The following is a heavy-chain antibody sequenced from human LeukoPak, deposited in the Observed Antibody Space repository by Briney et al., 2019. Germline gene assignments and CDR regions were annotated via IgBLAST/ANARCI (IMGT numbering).Heavy chain of an antibody. CDR2: ICANDGNT. CDR1: GLTFRNYA. J-gene: IGHJ4*02. D-gene: IGHD2-15*01. Sequence: GGSLRLSCAASGLTFRNYAMSWVRQAPGKGLEWVSVICANDGNTYYADAVKGRFTISRDNSKDTLYLQMDSLRAEDTAVYYCAKGSGSSCYSPCDYWGQGILVTVSS. V-gene: IGHV3-23*01. CDR3: AKGSGSSCYSPCDY.